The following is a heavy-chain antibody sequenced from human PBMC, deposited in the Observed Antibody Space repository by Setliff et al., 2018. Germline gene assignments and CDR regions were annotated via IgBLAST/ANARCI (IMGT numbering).Heavy chain of an antibody. CDR3: ARAHSSTLSVHDY. V-gene: IGHV3-23*01. D-gene: IGHD2-2*01. CDR2: ISASGYTT. J-gene: IGHJ4*02. Sequence: GGSLRLSCAASGFTLSSYAMSWVRQAPGKGLEWVSVISASGYTTHYADSVKGRFTISRDNAKNTLYLQMNSLRAEDTAVYYCARAHSSTLSVHDYWGQGTLVTVSS. CDR1: GFTLSSYA.